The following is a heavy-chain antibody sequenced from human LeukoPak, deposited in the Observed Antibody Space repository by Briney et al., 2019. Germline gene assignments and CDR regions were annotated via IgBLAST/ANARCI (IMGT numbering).Heavy chain of an antibody. CDR1: GFSLSDHH. CDR3: ARDLAADKRALDV. V-gene: IGHV3-11*05. D-gene: IGHD6-25*01. Sequence: PGGSLRLSCVASGFSLSDHHMTWIRQAPGKGLEWLSFIATGSRFTEWAGSVRGRFTISRDDATNSLYLQLNNLRADDTAVYYCARDLAADKRALDVWGQGTAVIVAS. CDR2: IATGSRFT. J-gene: IGHJ6*02.